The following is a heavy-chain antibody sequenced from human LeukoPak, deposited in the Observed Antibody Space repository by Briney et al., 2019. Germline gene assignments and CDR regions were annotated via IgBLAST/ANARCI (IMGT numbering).Heavy chain of an antibody. CDR1: GDTLTSYD. D-gene: IGHD6-6*01. J-gene: IGHJ4*02. CDR2: MDPNIGNT. CDR3: AKSLPGIAAH. Sequence: ASVKVSCKASGDTLTSYDFNWVRQATGQGLEWMGWMDPNIGNTGYAQKFQGRVTMTRNTSISTAYMELSSLTSEDTAVYYCAKSLPGIAAHWGQGTLVTVSS. V-gene: IGHV1-8*01.